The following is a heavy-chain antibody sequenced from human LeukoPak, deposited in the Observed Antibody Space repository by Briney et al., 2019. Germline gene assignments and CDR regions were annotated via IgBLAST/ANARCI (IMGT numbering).Heavy chain of an antibody. CDR1: GFTFDDYA. J-gene: IGHJ4*02. Sequence: GGSLRLSCAASGFTFDDYAMHWVRQAPGKGLEWVSGISWNSGSIGYADSVKGRFTISRDNAKNSLYLQMNSLRAEDTALYYCAKDISTTGTTSGCGYWGQGTLVTVSS. D-gene: IGHD1-7*01. CDR3: AKDISTTGTTSGCGY. CDR2: ISWNSGSI. V-gene: IGHV3-9*01.